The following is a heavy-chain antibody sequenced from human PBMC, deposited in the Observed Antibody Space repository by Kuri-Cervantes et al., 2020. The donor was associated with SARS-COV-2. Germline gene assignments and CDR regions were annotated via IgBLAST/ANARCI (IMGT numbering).Heavy chain of an antibody. V-gene: IGHV4-34*01. CDR2: INHSGST. J-gene: IGHJ6*02. D-gene: IGHD2/OR15-2a*01. CDR1: GGSFSGYY. CDR3: ARGSIRVYYSYGMDF. Sequence: SQTLSLTCAVYGGSFSGYYWSWIRQPPGKGLEWIGEINHSGSTNYNTSLKSRVTIPVDTSKNRFSLKLSSVTAADTAVYYFARGSIRVYYSYGMDFWGQGTTVTVSS.